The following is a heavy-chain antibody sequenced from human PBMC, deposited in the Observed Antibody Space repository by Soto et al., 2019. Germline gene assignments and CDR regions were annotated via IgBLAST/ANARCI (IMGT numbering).Heavy chain of an antibody. D-gene: IGHD4-17*01. Sequence: TLSLTCTFSGCSISRGRYYWSWIRQPPGKGLEWIGFISYSGTTHYSASLRSRVSISVDTSKNQFSLDLSSVTAADTAVYYCATMGTPVTGLYYFDYWGQGTLVTVS. V-gene: IGHV4-30-4*01. CDR2: ISYSGTT. CDR3: ATMGTPVTGLYYFDY. CDR1: GCSISRGRYY. J-gene: IGHJ4*02.